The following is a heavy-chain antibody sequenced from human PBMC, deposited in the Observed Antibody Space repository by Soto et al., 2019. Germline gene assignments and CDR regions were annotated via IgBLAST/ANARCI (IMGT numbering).Heavy chain of an antibody. V-gene: IGHV1-69*12. Sequence: QVQLVQSGAEVKKPGSSVKVSCKASGGTFSTYAISWVRQAPGQVLEWMGGVIPILGTTNNAQKFQGRVTITADESTGTAYMQLSSLRSEDTAVYICARNAGTYYFDDMDVWGHGTTVTVSS. CDR3: ARNAGTYYFDDMDV. CDR2: VIPILGTT. D-gene: IGHD1-1*01. J-gene: IGHJ6*02. CDR1: GGTFSTYA.